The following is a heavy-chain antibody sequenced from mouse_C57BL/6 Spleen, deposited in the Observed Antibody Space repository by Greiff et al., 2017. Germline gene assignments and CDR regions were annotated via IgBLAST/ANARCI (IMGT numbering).Heavy chain of an antibody. D-gene: IGHD4-1*02. V-gene: IGHV1-5*01. J-gene: IGHJ2*01. Sequence: EVQVVESGTVLARPGASVKMSCKTSGYTFTSYWMHWVKQRPGQGLEWIGAIYPVNSDTSYNQKFKGKAKLTAVTSASTAYMELSSLTSEDSAVYYCTRSQLGRGGYFGCWGQGTTLTVSS. CDR2: IYPVNSDT. CDR3: TRSQLGRGGYFGC. CDR1: GYTFTSYW.